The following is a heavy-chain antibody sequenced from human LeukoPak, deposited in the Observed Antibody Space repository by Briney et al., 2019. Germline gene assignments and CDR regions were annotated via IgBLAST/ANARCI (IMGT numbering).Heavy chain of an antibody. J-gene: IGHJ4*02. V-gene: IGHV3-11*03. D-gene: IGHD4/OR15-4a*01. CDR3: ASFYYSALFDY. CDR1: GFTISSNY. Sequence: GGSLRLSCAASGFTISSNYMSWIRQAPGKGLEWVSYISSSNSYTNYADSVKGRFTISRDNAKNSLYLQMNSLRAEDTAIYYCASFYYSALFDYWGQGTLVTVSS. CDR2: ISSSNSYT.